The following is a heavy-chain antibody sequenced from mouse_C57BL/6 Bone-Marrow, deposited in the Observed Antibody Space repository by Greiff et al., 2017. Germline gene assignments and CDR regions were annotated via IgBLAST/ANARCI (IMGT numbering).Heavy chain of an antibody. D-gene: IGHD3-1*01. J-gene: IGHJ4*01. CDR2: IYPGSGST. V-gene: IGHV1-55*01. Sequence: QVQLQQPGAELVKPGASVKMSCKASGYTFTSYWITWVKQRPGQGLEWIGDIYPGSGSTNYNEKFKSKVTLTVDTSSSTAYMQLSSLTSEDSAVYYCARHLSDYYAMDYWGQGTSVTVSS. CDR1: GYTFTSYW. CDR3: ARHLSDYYAMDY.